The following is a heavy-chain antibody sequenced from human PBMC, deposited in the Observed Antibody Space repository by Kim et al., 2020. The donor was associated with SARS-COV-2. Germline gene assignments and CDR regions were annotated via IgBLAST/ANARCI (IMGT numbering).Heavy chain of an antibody. D-gene: IGHD2-15*01. J-gene: IGHJ4*02. CDR1: GYTFTSYG. V-gene: IGHV1-18*01. CDR3: ARDAVRLYCSGGSCYSKFDY. Sequence: ASVKVSCKASGYTFTSYGISWVRQAPGQGLEWMGWISAYNGNTNYAQKFQGRVTMTTDTSTSTAYMELRSLRSDDTAVYYCARDAVRLYCSGGSCYSKFDYWGQGTLVTVSS. CDR2: ISAYNGNT.